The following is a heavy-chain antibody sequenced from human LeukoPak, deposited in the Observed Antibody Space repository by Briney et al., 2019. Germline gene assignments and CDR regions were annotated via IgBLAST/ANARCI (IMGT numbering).Heavy chain of an antibody. V-gene: IGHV1-18*04. J-gene: IGHJ4*02. Sequence: ASVKVSCKASGYTFSSHHMHWVRQAPGQGLEWMGWISAYNGNTNYAQKLQGRVTMTTDTSTSTAYMELRSLRSDDTTVYYCRSGPTFDYWGQGTLVTVSS. CDR1: GYTFSSHH. CDR2: ISAYNGNT. CDR3: RSGPTFDY.